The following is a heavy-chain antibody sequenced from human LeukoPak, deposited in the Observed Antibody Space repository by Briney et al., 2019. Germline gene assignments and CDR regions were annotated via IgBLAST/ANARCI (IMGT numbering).Heavy chain of an antibody. V-gene: IGHV4-59*08. CDR2: IYYSGST. J-gene: IGHJ4*02. D-gene: IGHD3-10*01. Sequence: SETLSLTCTVSGGSISSYYWSWIRQPPGKGLEWIGYIYYSGSTNYNPSLKSRVTISVDTSKNQFSLKLSSVTAADTAVYYCARLRGSGSFEIDYWGQGTLVTVSS. CDR1: GGSISSYY. CDR3: ARLRGSGSFEIDY.